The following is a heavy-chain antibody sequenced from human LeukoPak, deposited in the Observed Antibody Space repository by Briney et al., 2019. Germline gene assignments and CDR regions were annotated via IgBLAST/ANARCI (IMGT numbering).Heavy chain of an antibody. CDR2: INTNTGNP. CDR3: ARVRRFLNGGVAGIDY. Sequence: ASVKVSCKASGYTFTTFALIWVRQAAGQGLEWMGWINTNTGNPTYAQAFTGRFVFSLDTSVSTSYLQISSLKAEDTAVYYCARVRRFLNGGVAGIDYWGQGSLVTVSS. V-gene: IGHV7-4-1*02. CDR1: GYTFTTFA. D-gene: IGHD3-3*01. J-gene: IGHJ4*02.